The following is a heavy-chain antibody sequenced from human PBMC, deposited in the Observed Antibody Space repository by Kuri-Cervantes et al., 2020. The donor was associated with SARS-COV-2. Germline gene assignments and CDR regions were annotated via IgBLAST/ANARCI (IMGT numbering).Heavy chain of an antibody. J-gene: IGHJ4*02. V-gene: IGHV2-70*11. CDR1: GFTFSSYSM. CDR2: IDWDDDK. Sequence: QTLSLTCAASGFTFSSYSMNWVRQAPGKGLEWLARIDWDDDKYYKTSLTTRLSISKDTSKDQVVLTMTNMDPVDTATYYCVRIRAATVIADYWGQGTLVTVSS. D-gene: IGHD2-21*01. CDR3: VRIRAATVIADY.